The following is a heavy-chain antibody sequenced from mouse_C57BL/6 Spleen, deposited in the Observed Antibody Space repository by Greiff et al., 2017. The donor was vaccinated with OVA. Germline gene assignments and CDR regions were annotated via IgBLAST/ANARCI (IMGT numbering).Heavy chain of an antibody. CDR3: ARATDWYFDV. Sequence: EVKLVESGGGLVQPGGSLKLSCAASGFTFSDYGMAWVRQAPRKGPEWVAFISNLAYSIYYADTVTGRFTISRENAKNTLYLEMSSLRSEDTAMYYCARATDWYFDVWGTGTTVTVSS. J-gene: IGHJ1*03. D-gene: IGHD1-1*01. V-gene: IGHV5-15*01. CDR1: GFTFSDYG. CDR2: ISNLAYSI.